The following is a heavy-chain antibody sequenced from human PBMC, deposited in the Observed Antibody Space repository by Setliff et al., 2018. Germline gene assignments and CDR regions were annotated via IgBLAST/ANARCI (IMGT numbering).Heavy chain of an antibody. CDR1: GGSISSYY. CDR2: IYYSGST. V-gene: IGHV4-59*01. CDR3: ARGGGYYFGYYYYGMDV. Sequence: SETLSLTCTVSGGSISSYYWSWIRQPPGKGLEWIGYIYYSGSTNYNPSLKSRVTISVDTSKNQFSLKLSSVTAADTAVYYCARGGGYYFGYYYYGMDVWGQGTAVTVSS. J-gene: IGHJ6*02. D-gene: IGHD3-22*01.